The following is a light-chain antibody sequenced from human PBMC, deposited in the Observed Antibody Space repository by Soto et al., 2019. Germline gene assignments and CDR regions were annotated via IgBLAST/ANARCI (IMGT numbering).Light chain of an antibody. CDR2: DNS. CDR3: QSYDNSLPGV. CDR1: NYNLGAGYD. J-gene: IGLJ1*01. Sequence: QSVLTQPPSVSGAPGQTVTISCTGSNYNLGAGYDVHWYQQLPGTAPKLLIYDNSNRPSGVPDRFSGSKSGASASLAIAGLQAEDEADYYCQSYDNSLPGVFGTGTKVTVL. V-gene: IGLV1-40*01.